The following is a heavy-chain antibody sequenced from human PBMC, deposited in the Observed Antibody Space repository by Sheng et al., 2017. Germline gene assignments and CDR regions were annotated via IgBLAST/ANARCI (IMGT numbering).Heavy chain of an antibody. J-gene: IGHJ4*02. V-gene: IGHV1-69*01. Sequence: QVQLVQSGAEVKKPWVLGEGLLQGFWRHLQQLCYQLGATGPLDKGLSGWEGIIPIFGTANYAQKFQGRVTITADESTSTAYMELSSLRSEDTAVYYCASSIRRRWLQEYYFDYWGQGTLVTVSS. CDR1: RHLQQLC. D-gene: IGHD5-12*01. CDR2: IIPIFGTA. CDR3: ASSIRRRWLQEYYFDY.